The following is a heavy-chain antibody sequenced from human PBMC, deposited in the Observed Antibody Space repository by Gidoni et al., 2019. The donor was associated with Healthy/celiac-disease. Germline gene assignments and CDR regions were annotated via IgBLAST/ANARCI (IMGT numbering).Heavy chain of an antibody. CDR2: MNPNSGNT. J-gene: IGHJ5*02. V-gene: IGHV1-8*01. D-gene: IGHD2-15*01. CDR3: ARRGFYCSGGTCYWFDP. CDR1: GYTFTSYD. Sequence: QVQLVQSGAEVKKPGASVKVSCKASGYTFTSYDINWVRQATGQGLEWMGWMNPNSGNTGYAQKFQGRVTMTRNTSISTAYMELTSLRSEDTAVYYCARRGFYCSGGTCYWFDPWGQGTLVTVSS.